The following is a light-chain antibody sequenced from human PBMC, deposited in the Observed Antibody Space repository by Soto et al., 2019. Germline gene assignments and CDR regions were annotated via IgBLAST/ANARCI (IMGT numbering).Light chain of an antibody. CDR2: AAS. Sequence: DIPVTQSPSSLSASVGDRVTITCRTSQYINIFLNWYQQKPGRAPMVVISAASNLESGVPSRFSGSGSGTDFTLTISNLQPEDFATYYCQQANSFPISCGQGTRLEIK. CDR3: QQANSFPIS. J-gene: IGKJ5*01. CDR1: QYINIF. V-gene: IGKV1-39*01.